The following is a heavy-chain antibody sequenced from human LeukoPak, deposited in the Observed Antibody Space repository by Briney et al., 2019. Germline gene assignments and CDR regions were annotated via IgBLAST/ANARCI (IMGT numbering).Heavy chain of an antibody. CDR1: GGSISSYY. V-gene: IGHV4-59*01. CDR2: IYYSGST. CDR3: ARRPPCSSTSCQSREYMWFDP. D-gene: IGHD2-2*01. J-gene: IGHJ5*02. Sequence: SETLSLTCTVPGGSISSYYWSWIRQPPGKGLEWIGYIYYSGSTNYNPSLKSRVTISVDTSKNQFSLKLSSVTAADTAVYYCARRPPCSSTSCQSREYMWFDPWGQGTLVTVSS.